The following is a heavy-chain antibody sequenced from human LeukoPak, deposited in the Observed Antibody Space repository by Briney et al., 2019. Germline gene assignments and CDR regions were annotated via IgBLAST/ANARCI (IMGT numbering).Heavy chain of an antibody. J-gene: IGHJ5*02. V-gene: IGHV4-59*11. CDR3: ARTLIVVVPAAIFLPAWFDP. CDR2: IYYSGST. Sequence: SETLSLTCTVSGGSISSHYWSWIRQPPGKGQEWIGYIYYSGSTNYNPSLKSRVTISVDTSKNQFSLKLSSVTAADTAVYYCARTLIVVVPAAIFLPAWFDPWGQGTLVTVSS. CDR1: GGSISSHY. D-gene: IGHD2-2*02.